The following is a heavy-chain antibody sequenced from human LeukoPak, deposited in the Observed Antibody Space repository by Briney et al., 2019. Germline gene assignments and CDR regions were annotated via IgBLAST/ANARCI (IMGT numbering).Heavy chain of an antibody. CDR3: ARDSWRVQSGYPDEYYYYGMDV. V-gene: IGHV3-7*01. CDR1: GFTFSSYW. D-gene: IGHD3-3*01. J-gene: IGHJ6*02. CDR2: IKQDGSEK. Sequence: GGSLRLSCAASGFTFSSYWMSWVRQAPGKGLEWVANIKQDGSEKYYVDSVKSRFTISRDNAKNSLYLQMNSLRAEDTAVYYCARDSWRVQSGYPDEYYYYGMDVWGQGTTVTVSS.